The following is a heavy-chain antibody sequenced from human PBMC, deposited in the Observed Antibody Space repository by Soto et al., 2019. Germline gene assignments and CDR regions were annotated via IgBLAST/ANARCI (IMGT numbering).Heavy chain of an antibody. Sequence: GGSLRLSCAASGFTFSSYAMSWVRQAPGKGLEWVSAISGSGGSTYYADSVKGRFTISRDNSKNTLYLQMNSLRAEDTAVYYCAKDWYSGYDVGSDLIDYWGQGTLVTVSS. V-gene: IGHV3-23*01. CDR3: AKDWYSGYDVGSDLIDY. CDR2: ISGSGGST. CDR1: GFTFSSYA. J-gene: IGHJ4*02. D-gene: IGHD5-12*01.